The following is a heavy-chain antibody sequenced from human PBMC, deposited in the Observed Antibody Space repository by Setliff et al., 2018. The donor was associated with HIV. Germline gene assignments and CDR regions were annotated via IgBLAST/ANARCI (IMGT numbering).Heavy chain of an antibody. D-gene: IGHD2-2*01. CDR3: ATVVPAAHFDY. CDR1: GGSISSGGYY. Sequence: SETLSLTCTVSGGSISSGGYYWSWIRQHPGKGLEWIGYISYSGSTYYNPSLKSRVTISVDSSKSQFSLNLSSVTVADTAVYYCATVVPAAHFDYWGPGTLVTVSS. CDR2: ISYSGST. J-gene: IGHJ4*02. V-gene: IGHV4-31*03.